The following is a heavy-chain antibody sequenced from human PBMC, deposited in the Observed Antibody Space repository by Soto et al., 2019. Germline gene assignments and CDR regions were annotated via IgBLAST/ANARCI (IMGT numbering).Heavy chain of an antibody. CDR2: IWYDGSNK. Sequence: QVQLVESGGGVVQPGRSLRLSCAASGFTFSSYAMHWVRQAPGKGLEWVAVIWYDGSNKYYADSVKGRFTISRDNSKNTLYLQMNSLRAEDTAVYYCGGSYSSGWQPHWFDPWGQGTLVTVSS. D-gene: IGHD6-19*01. CDR3: GGSYSSGWQPHWFDP. J-gene: IGHJ5*02. V-gene: IGHV3-33*08. CDR1: GFTFSSYA.